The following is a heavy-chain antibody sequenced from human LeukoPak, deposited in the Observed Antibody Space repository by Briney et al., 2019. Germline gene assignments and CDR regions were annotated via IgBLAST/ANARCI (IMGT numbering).Heavy chain of an antibody. CDR3: TSNPGYSYGSLDAFDI. V-gene: IGHV3-49*03. D-gene: IGHD5-18*01. CDR1: GFTFGDYS. Sequence: PGGSLRLSCTASGFTFGDYSMSWFRRAPGKGLEWVGFIRSKAYGGTTEYAASVKGRFTISSDDSRGIAYLQMNSLETEDTAVYYCTSNPGYSYGSLDAFDIWGQGTMVTVSS. CDR2: IRSKAYGGTT. J-gene: IGHJ3*02.